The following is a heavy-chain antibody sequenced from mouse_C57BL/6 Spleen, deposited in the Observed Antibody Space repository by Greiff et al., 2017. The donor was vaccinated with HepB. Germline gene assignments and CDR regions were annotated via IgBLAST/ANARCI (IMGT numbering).Heavy chain of an antibody. CDR2: ISDGGSYT. J-gene: IGHJ4*01. Sequence: EVKLVESGGGLVKPGGSLKLSCAASGFTFSSYAMSWVRQTPEKRLEWVATISDGGSYTYYPDNVKGRFTISRDNAKNNLYLQMSHLKSEDTAMYYCARDQGYYDGYAMDYWGQGTSVTVSS. V-gene: IGHV5-4*01. CDR3: ARDQGYYDGYAMDY. D-gene: IGHD2-3*01. CDR1: GFTFSSYA.